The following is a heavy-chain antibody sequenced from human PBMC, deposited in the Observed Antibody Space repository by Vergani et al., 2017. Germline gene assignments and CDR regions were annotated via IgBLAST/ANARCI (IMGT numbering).Heavy chain of an antibody. V-gene: IGHV1-18*01. J-gene: IGHJ4*02. D-gene: IGHD3-9*01. CDR3: ARAGVLRYVDWSIEDSFSYFDY. CDR1: GYTFTSYG. CDR2: ISAYNGNT. Sequence: QVQLVQSGAEVKKPGASVKVSCKASGYTFTSYGISWVRQAPGQGLEWMGWISAYNGNTNYAQKLQGRVTMTTDTSTSTAYMELRSLRSDDTAVYYCARAGVLRYVDWSIEDSFSYFDYWGQGTLVTVSS.